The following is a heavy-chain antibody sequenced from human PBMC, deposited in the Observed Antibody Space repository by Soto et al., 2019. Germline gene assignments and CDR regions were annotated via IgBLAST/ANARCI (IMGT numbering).Heavy chain of an antibody. CDR2: ISGSSSYI. CDR1: GFTFSSHN. V-gene: IGHV3-21*01. Sequence: EVQLVESGGGLVKPEGSLRLSCAASGFTFSSHNMNWVRQAPGKGLEWVSCISGSSSYIFYADSVKGRFTISRDNAKNSLYLQMNSLRVEDTAVYYCARTDYGDYVRGAFDIWGQGTMVTVSS. J-gene: IGHJ3*02. CDR3: ARTDYGDYVRGAFDI. D-gene: IGHD4-17*01.